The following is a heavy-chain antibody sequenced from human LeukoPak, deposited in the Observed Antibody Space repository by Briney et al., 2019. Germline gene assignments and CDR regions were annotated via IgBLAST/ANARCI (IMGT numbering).Heavy chain of an antibody. CDR1: GFIFSTYG. V-gene: IGHV3-33*01. CDR2: IWDDGSNK. J-gene: IGHJ4*02. CDR3: ARDGGRYSFDY. D-gene: IGHD3-16*01. Sequence: GGSLRHSCAASGFIFSTYGMHWVRQAPGKGLEWVAVIWDDGSNKNYADSVKGRVTISRDNSQNTLHLQMNSLRAEDTAIYYCARDGGRYSFDYWGQGTLVTVSS.